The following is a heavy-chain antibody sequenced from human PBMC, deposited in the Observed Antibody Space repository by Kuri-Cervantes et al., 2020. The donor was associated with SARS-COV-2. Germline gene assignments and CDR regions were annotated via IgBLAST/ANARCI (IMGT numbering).Heavy chain of an antibody. J-gene: IGHJ6*02. D-gene: IGHD3-16*01. V-gene: IGHV3-66*01. CDR1: GFTVSSNY. Sequence: GESLKISCAASGFTVSSNYMTWGRQAPGKGPEWVSIIYSDGSTFYADSVKGRFTISRDNSKNMLHLQMNSLRAEDTAVYYCVRWGGLGGRGTYYYFYVMDVWGQGTTVTVSS. CDR2: IYSDGST. CDR3: VRWGGLGGRGTYYYFYVMDV.